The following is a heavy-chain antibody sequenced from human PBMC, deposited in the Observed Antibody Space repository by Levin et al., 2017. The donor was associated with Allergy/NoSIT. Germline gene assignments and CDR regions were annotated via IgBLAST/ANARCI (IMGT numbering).Heavy chain of an antibody. CDR1: GFSFSTYS. J-gene: IGHJ6*02. CDR3: ARDHGDYGDSYYGLDV. Sequence: PGGSLRLSCAASGFSFSTYSMNWVRQAPGKGLEWVSYISTSTSTIYYADSVKGRFTVSRDNAKNALYLQMNSLRDEDTAVYYCARDHGDYGDSYYGLDVWGQGTTVTVSS. D-gene: IGHD4-17*01. CDR2: ISTSTSTI. V-gene: IGHV3-48*02.